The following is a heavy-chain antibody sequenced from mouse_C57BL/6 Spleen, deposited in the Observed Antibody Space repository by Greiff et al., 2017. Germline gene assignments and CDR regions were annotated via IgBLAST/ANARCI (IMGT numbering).Heavy chain of an antibody. V-gene: IGHV2-9-1*01. J-gene: IGHJ3*01. CDR2: IWTGGGT. D-gene: IGHD1-1*01. Sequence: QVQLQQSGPGLVAPSQSLSITCTASGFSLTSYAISWVRQPPGKGLEWLGVIWTGGGTNYNSAPKSRLSISKDNSKSKVFLKMNSLQTDDTAGYYGASHYSGGSSAWFAYWGQGTLVTVSA. CDR3: ASHYSGGSSAWFAY. CDR1: GFSLTSYA.